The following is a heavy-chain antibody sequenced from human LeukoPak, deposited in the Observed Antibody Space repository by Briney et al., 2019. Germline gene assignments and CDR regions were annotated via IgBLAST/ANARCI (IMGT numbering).Heavy chain of an antibody. CDR3: AKDHKYYGSGSYYDTSQYAFDI. Sequence: PGGSLRLSCAASGFTFSRYGMHWVRQAPGRGLEWVSFIRYDGTNKYYTDSVKGRFTISRDNSKNTLYLQMNSLRVEDTAVYYCAKDHKYYGSGSYYDTSQYAFDIWGQGTMVTVSS. J-gene: IGHJ3*02. D-gene: IGHD3-10*01. V-gene: IGHV3-30*02. CDR2: IRYDGTNK. CDR1: GFTFSRYG.